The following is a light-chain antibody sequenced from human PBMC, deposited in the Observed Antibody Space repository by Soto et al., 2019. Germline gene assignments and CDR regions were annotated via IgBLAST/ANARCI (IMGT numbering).Light chain of an antibody. CDR2: GAS. Sequence: EIVMTQSPATLSVSPGERATLSCRASQSVSSNLAWYQQKAGQAPRLLIYGASTRATGIPARFSGSGSGTEFTLTISSLQSEDSAVYYCQEYNDWPRTFGQGTNVEIK. V-gene: IGKV3-15*01. CDR1: QSVSSN. J-gene: IGKJ1*01. CDR3: QEYNDWPRT.